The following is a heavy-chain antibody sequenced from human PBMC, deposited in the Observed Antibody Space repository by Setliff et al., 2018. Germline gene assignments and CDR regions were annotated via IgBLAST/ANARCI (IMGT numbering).Heavy chain of an antibody. V-gene: IGHV3-23*01. D-gene: IGHD2-21*01. CDR2: ITDSGSKI. J-gene: IGHJ4*02. CDR3: AKDRLFPRY. Sequence: PGGSLRLSCVGSDFTFSNSAMSWVRQAPGKGLEWVSTITDSGSKILYVDSVKGRFTISRDNSRNSLYLQMDSLRPEDTAVYYCAKDRLFPRYWGPGTLVTVSS. CDR1: DFTFSNSA.